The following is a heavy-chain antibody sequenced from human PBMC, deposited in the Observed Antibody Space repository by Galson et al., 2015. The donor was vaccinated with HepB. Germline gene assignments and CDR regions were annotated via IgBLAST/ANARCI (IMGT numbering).Heavy chain of an antibody. J-gene: IGHJ6*02. Sequence: SVKVSCKASGYTFTTYAISWVRQAPGQGLEWMGWIRAYNGNTNSAQKFQGRVTMTTDTSTATAYMDLRSLRSDDTAVYYCARSHGDYGMDVWGQGTTVTVSS. CDR3: ARSHGDYGMDV. CDR2: IRAYNGNT. D-gene: IGHD4-17*01. CDR1: GYTFTTYA. V-gene: IGHV1-18*04.